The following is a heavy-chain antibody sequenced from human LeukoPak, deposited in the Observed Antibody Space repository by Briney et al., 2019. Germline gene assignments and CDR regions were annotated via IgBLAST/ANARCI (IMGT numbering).Heavy chain of an antibody. V-gene: IGHV4-59*08. CDR2: ISQRGIT. Sequence: SETLSLTCTVSGGSISSYYWSWIRQSPVKGLEWIGSISQRGITYYNPSLQSRVTISRDKSNNQLSLGLTSVTVADTAIYYCVGHETPYYYIDVWGKGTTVTISS. J-gene: IGHJ6*03. CDR3: VGHETPYYYIDV. CDR1: GGSISSYY.